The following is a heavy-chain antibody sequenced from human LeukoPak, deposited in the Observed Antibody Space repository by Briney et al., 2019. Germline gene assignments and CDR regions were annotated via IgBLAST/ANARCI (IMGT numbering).Heavy chain of an antibody. CDR1: GGSISSYY. J-gene: IGHJ4*02. D-gene: IGHD3-22*01. CDR3: ARGDPRDSSGYYHFDY. V-gene: IGHV4-4*07. CDR2: IYTSGST. Sequence: SETLSLTCTVSGGSISSYYRSWIRQPAGEGLEWIGRIYTSGSTNYNPSLKSRVTMSVDTSKNQFSLKLSSVTAADTAVYYCARGDPRDSSGYYHFDYWGQGTLVTVSS.